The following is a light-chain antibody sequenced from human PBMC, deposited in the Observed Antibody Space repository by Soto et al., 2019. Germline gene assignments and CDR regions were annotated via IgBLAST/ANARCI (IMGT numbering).Light chain of an antibody. CDR2: GAS. Sequence: EVVMTQSPATLSVSPGERVTFSCRASQSVTTNLAWYQHKPGQSPRLLISGASTGASGIPDRISGSGSGTDFTLTISRLEPEDFAVYYCQQYGSSPITFGQGTRLEIK. J-gene: IGKJ5*01. CDR3: QQYGSSPIT. V-gene: IGKV3-20*01. CDR1: QSVTTN.